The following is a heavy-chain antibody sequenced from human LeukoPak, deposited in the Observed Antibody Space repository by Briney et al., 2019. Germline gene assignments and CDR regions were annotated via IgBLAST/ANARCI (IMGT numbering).Heavy chain of an antibody. CDR2: IKPEGSEK. J-gene: IGHJ6*02. CDR1: GFTFNSYW. V-gene: IGHV3-7*04. CDR3: ARAAVAAPGDV. Sequence: GGSLRLSCAVSGFTFNSYWMAWVGHAPGRGLEWVANIKPEGSEKYYVDSLKGRFTISRDNAENLLYLQMNSLKAEDTAVYYCARAAVAAPGDVWGQGTTVTVSS. D-gene: IGHD6-19*01.